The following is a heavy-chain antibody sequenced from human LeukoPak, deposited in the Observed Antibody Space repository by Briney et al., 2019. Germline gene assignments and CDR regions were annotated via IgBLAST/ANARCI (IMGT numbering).Heavy chain of an antibody. CDR1: GYTFTSYG. J-gene: IGHJ5*02. CDR3: ARVRYSGDYGWFDP. V-gene: IGHV1-18*01. D-gene: IGHD1-26*01. CDR2: ISTNNGDT. Sequence: ASVKVSCKASGYTFTSYGLSWVRQAPGQGLGWMGWISTNNGDTDYAQKFQGRVTMTTDTSTTTAYMELRSLRSDDTAVYYCARVRYSGDYGWFDPWGQGTLVTVSS.